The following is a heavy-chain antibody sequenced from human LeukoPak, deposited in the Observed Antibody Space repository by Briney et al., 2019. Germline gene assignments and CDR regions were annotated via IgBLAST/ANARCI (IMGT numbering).Heavy chain of an antibody. CDR3: TKDLKYSSRYFDY. J-gene: IGHJ4*02. CDR1: GFTFDDYA. CDR2: ISWNSGYI. V-gene: IGHV3-9*01. D-gene: IGHD6-13*01. Sequence: GGSLRLSCAASGFTFDDYAMHWVRQAPGKGLEWVSGISWNSGYIGYADSVKGRFTISRDSAKNSLYLQMNSLRPEDTALYYCTKDLKYSSRYFDYWGQGALVTVSS.